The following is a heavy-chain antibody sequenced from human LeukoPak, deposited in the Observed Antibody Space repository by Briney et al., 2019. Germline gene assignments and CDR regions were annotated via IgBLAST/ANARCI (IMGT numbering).Heavy chain of an antibody. CDR2: IYSGGSI. Sequence: GGSLRLSCAVSGFTVSSNYMTWVRQAPGKGLEWVSVIYSGGSIYYADSVKGRFTISRDISKNTVDLQLNSLRAEDTAVYYCASGKETSMAQGYWGQGTPVTVSS. J-gene: IGHJ4*02. CDR3: ASGKETSMAQGY. CDR1: GFTVSSNY. V-gene: IGHV3-53*01. D-gene: IGHD5-18*01.